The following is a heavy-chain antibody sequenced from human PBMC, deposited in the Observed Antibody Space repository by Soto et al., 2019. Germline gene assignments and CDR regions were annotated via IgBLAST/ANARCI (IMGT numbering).Heavy chain of an antibody. CDR3: TLYYYDSSGYSHTGKSRSSYHGMDV. Sequence: WSLRLSCPASGFTFSGSAMHWVRQASGPGLEWVGRIRSKGNSYATAYAASVKGRFTISRDDSKNTAYLQMNSPKTEDTAVYYCTLYYYDSSGYSHTGKSRSSYHGMDVWGQGTTAPVSS. V-gene: IGHV3-73*01. CDR1: GFTFSGSA. J-gene: IGHJ6*02. D-gene: IGHD3-22*01. CDR2: IRSKGNSYAT.